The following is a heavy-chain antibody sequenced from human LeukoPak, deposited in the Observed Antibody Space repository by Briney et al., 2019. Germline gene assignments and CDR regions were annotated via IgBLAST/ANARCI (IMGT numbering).Heavy chain of an antibody. CDR1: GGTFSSYA. V-gene: IGHV1-69*13. D-gene: IGHD3-10*01. Sequence: ASVKVSCKASGGTFSSYAISWVRQAPGQGFEWMGGIIPNFGTANYAQKFQGRVTITADESTSTAYMELSSLRSEDTAVYYCARIGRFGELQFDYWGQGTLVTVSS. J-gene: IGHJ4*02. CDR2: IIPNFGTA. CDR3: ARIGRFGELQFDY.